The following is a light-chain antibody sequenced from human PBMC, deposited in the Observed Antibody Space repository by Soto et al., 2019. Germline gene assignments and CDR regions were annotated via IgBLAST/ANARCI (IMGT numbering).Light chain of an antibody. V-gene: IGKV1-39*01. J-gene: IGKJ3*01. CDR2: RTS. Sequence: DVQMTQSPSSLSASVGDRVTITCRASQSISRYLNWYQQKAGKAPKLLIYRTSSLQSGVPSRFSGSGSGTDFTLTISSLQPEDVATYYCQQSYITPPFTFGPGTTVDIK. CDR1: QSISRY. CDR3: QQSYITPPFT.